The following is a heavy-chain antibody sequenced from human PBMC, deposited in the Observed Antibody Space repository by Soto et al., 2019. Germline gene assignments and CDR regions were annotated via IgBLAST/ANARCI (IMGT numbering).Heavy chain of an antibody. CDR1: GFSLSNARMG. V-gene: IGHV2-26*01. CDR2: IFSNDEK. J-gene: IGHJ6*02. CDR3: ARTPNPNYYYYGMDG. Sequence: EAGPTLVNPTEALTLTCTVSGFSLSNARMGVSWIRQPPGKALEWLAHIFSNDEKSYSTSLKSRLTISKDTSKSQVVLTMTNMDPVDTATYYCARTPNPNYYYYGMDGWGQGTTVTVSS.